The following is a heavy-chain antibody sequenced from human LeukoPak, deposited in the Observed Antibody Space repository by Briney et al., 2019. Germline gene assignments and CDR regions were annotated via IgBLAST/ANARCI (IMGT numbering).Heavy chain of an antibody. CDR1: GGSISSGDYY. Sequence: PSQTLSLTCTVSGGSISSGDYYWSWIRQPPGKGLEWIGYIYYSGSTNYNPSLKSRVTISVDTSKNQFSLKLSSVTAADTAVYYCARELYSSSSDWFDPWGQGTLVTVSS. CDR2: IYYSGST. CDR3: ARELYSSSSDWFDP. D-gene: IGHD6-6*01. V-gene: IGHV4-61*08. J-gene: IGHJ5*02.